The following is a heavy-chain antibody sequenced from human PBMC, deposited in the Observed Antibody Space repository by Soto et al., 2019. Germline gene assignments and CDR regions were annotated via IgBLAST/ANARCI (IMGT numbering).Heavy chain of an antibody. V-gene: IGHV5-51*01. CDR1: GYIIKNYW. Sequence: GESLKISCQASGYIIKNYWVGWVRQMPGQGLEWMGIILPDDSDTRYSPSFQGHVTISVDKSISTAYVQWSSLKASDSAIYYCFRGGVTSRTFDYWGQGTLVTVSS. CDR2: ILPDDSDT. CDR3: FRGGVTSRTFDY. J-gene: IGHJ4*02. D-gene: IGHD3-16*01.